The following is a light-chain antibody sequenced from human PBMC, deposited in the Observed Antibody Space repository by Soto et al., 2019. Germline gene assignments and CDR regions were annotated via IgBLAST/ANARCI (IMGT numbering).Light chain of an antibody. CDR1: QGIRND. CDR3: LQHNSYPRT. Sequence: THVTLTHSPLSGFLADRVDITCPPSQGIRNDLVWYQQKPGKAPKRLIYGASSLQSGVPSRFSGSGSETEFTFTISSLQPEDFATYFCLQHNSYPRTFGQGTKGISN. V-gene: IGKV1-17*01. J-gene: IGKJ1*01. CDR2: GAS.